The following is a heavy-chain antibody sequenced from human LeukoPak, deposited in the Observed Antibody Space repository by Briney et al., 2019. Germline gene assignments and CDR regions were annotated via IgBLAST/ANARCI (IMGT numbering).Heavy chain of an antibody. CDR1: GGTFSSYA. D-gene: IGHD3-10*01. J-gene: IGHJ4*02. Sequence: SVKVSCKASGGTFSSYAISWVRQAPGQGLEWMGGITPIFGTANYAQKSQGRVTITADESTSTAYMELSSLRSEDTAVYYCARLSLSDYGSGSYSNYWGQGTLVTVSS. CDR3: ARLSLSDYGSGSYSNY. V-gene: IGHV1-69*01. CDR2: ITPIFGTA.